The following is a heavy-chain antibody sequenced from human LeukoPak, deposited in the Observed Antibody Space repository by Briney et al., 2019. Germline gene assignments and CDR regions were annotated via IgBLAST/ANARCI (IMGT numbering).Heavy chain of an antibody. D-gene: IGHD3-10*01. V-gene: IGHV4-59*01. CDR1: GGSISSYY. J-gene: IGHJ4*02. Sequence: PSETLSLTCTVSGGSISSYYWSWIRQPPGKGLEWIDYIYYSGSTNYNPSLKSRVTISVDTSKNQFSLKLSSVTAADTAVYYCARSPTLYFGADYWGQGTLVTVSS. CDR2: IYYSGST. CDR3: ARSPTLYFGADY.